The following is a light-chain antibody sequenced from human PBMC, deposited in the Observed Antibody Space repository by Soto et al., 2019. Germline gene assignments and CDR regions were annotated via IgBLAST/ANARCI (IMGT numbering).Light chain of an antibody. Sequence: QSALTQPPSASGSPGQSVTISCTGASSDVGKYNFVSWYQQHPGKAPKLMIYDVTERPSGVPDRFSGSKSGNTASLTVSGLQAEDEADYYCTSYAGSGIPVVFGGGTKLTVL. CDR3: TSYAGSGIPVV. V-gene: IGLV2-8*01. CDR2: DVT. J-gene: IGLJ2*01. CDR1: SSDVGKYNF.